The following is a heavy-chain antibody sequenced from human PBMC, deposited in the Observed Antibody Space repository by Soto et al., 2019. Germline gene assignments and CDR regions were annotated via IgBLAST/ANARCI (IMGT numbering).Heavy chain of an antibody. J-gene: IGHJ4*02. V-gene: IGHV4-31*03. CDR2: IYYSGST. CDR3: ASHYYDGSGYYYGSYFDY. Sequence: SQTLSVTCTVSGVSISSGGYYWSWIRQHPGKGLEWIGYIYYSGSTYYNPSLTSRVTISVDTSKNQFSLKLSSVTVADTAVYYCASHYYDGSGYYYGSYFDYWGQRTLVIVSS. D-gene: IGHD3-22*01. CDR1: GVSISSGGYY.